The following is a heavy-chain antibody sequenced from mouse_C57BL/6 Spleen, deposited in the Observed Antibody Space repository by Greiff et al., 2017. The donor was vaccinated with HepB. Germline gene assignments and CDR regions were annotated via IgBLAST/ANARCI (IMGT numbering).Heavy chain of an antibody. CDR3: ARGGLAFYWYFDV. CDR2: IYPVSGET. CDR1: GYTFTDHI. D-gene: IGHD6-1*01. V-gene: IGHV1-11*01. J-gene: IGHJ1*03. Sequence: QVQLKESGAELASPGASVTLSCKASGYTFTDHIMNWVKKRPGQGLEWIGRIYPVSGETNYNQKFMGKGTFSVDRSSSTVYMVLNSLTSEDPAVYYCARGGLAFYWYFDVWGTGTTVTVSS.